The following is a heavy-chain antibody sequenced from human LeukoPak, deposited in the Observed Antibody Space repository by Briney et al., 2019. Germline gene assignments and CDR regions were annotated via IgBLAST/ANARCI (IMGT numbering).Heavy chain of an antibody. D-gene: IGHD6-13*01. CDR1: GFTFSSYS. CDR2: ISSSSSYI. CDR3: AREKSSSWTERDPFDY. V-gene: IGHV3-21*01. Sequence: PGGSLRLSCAASGFTFSSYSMNWVRQAPGKGLEWVSCISSSSSYIYYTDSVKGRFTISRDNAKNSLFLQMNSLRAEDTAVYYCAREKSSSWTERDPFDYWGQGTLVTVSS. J-gene: IGHJ4*02.